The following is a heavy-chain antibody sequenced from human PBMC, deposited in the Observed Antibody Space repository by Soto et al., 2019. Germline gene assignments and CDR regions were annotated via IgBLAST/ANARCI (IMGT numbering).Heavy chain of an antibody. CDR3: ARGGLKRIFGVVMASYYFDY. CDR2: MNPNSGNT. D-gene: IGHD3-3*01. CDR1: GYTFTSYD. Sequence: GASVKVSCKASGYTFTSYDINWVRQATGQGLEWMGWMNPNSGNTGYAQKFQGRVTMTRNTSISTAYMELSSLRSEDTAVYYCARGGLKRIFGVVMASYYFDYWGQGTLVTVSS. V-gene: IGHV1-8*01. J-gene: IGHJ4*02.